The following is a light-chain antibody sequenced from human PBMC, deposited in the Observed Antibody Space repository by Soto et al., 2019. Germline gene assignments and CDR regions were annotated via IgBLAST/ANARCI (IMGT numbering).Light chain of an antibody. V-gene: IGKV1-5*03. J-gene: IGKJ1*01. CDR1: QGISSW. CDR3: QQHTT. Sequence: DIQMTQSPSALSASVGDRVTITCRGRQGISSWLAWYQQKPGKAPRLLIYKASSLASGVPSRFSGSGSGTEFTLTISSLQPEDVATYHCQQHTTFGQGTKVEI. CDR2: KAS.